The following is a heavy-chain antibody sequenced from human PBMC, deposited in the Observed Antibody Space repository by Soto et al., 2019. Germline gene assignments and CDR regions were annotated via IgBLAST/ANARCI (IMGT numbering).Heavy chain of an antibody. V-gene: IGHV1-69*13. CDR3: ARESGYSSSSPYFDY. CDR2: IIPIFGTA. Sequence: ASVKVSCKASGGTFSSYAISWVRQAPGQGLEWMGGIIPIFGTANYAQKFQGRVTITADESTSTAYMELSSLRSEDTAVYYCARESGYSSSSPYFDYWGQGTLVTVSS. J-gene: IGHJ4*02. D-gene: IGHD6-6*01. CDR1: GGTFSSYA.